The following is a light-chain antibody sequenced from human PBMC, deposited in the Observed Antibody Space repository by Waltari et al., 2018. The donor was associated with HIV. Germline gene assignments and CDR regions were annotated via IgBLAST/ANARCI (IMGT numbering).Light chain of an antibody. CDR3: QKSNSAPPYT. J-gene: IGKJ2*01. CDR1: QGISKS. Sequence: DIQMTQSPLSLSAAVGDTVTITCRASQGISKSLAWYQQKPGKVPQLLIYGASTLQSRVPSRFSGSGSGTDVTLTISSLQPEDVATYYCQKSNSAPPYTFGQGTKVEIK. V-gene: IGKV1-27*01. CDR2: GAS.